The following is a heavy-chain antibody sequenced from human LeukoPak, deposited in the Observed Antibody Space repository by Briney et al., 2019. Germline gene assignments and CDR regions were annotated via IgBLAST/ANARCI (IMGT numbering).Heavy chain of an antibody. CDR2: INWNGGST. D-gene: IGHD3-10*01. Sequence: GGSLRLSCAASGFTFDDYGMSWVRQAPGKGPEWVSGINWNGGSTGYADSVKGRFTIFRDNAKNSLYLQMNSLRAEDTALYYCARDQLYYYGSGSYHPKNYGMDVWGQGTTVTVSS. CDR3: ARDQLYYYGSGSYHPKNYGMDV. V-gene: IGHV3-20*04. CDR1: GFTFDDYG. J-gene: IGHJ6*02.